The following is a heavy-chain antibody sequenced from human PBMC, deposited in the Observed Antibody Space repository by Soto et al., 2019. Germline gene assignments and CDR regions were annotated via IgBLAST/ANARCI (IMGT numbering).Heavy chain of an antibody. J-gene: IGHJ4*02. V-gene: IGHV3-23*01. Sequence: PGESLNISCAASGFTFSSYAMSLVRQAPGKGLEWVSAISGSGGSTYYADSVKGRFTISRDNSKNTLYLQMNSLRAEDTAVYYCVDCGSSALDCWGQGILVTVSS. CDR1: GFTFSSYA. D-gene: IGHD1-26*01. CDR3: VDCGSSALDC. CDR2: ISGSGGST.